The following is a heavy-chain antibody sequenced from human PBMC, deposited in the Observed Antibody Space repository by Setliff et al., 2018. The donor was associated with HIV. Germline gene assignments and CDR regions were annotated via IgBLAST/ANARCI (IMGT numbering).Heavy chain of an antibody. CDR1: GGSISSSSYY. J-gene: IGHJ4*02. D-gene: IGHD6-13*01. CDR2: IYYTGNT. V-gene: IGHV4-39*01. Sequence: PSETLSLTCTVSGGSISSSSYYWGWIRQPPGKGLEWIGNIYYTGNTYYNPSLKSRVTISVDTSKNQFSLKLSSVTAADTAVYYCARSPSYRSSWEYYFDYWGQGILVTVSS. CDR3: ARSPSYRSSWEYYFDY.